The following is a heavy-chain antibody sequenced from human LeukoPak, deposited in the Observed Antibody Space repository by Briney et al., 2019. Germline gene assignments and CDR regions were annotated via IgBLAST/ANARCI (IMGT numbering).Heavy chain of an antibody. J-gene: IGHJ4*02. CDR3: AREDIRLDYFDY. V-gene: IGHV3-23*01. D-gene: IGHD6-19*01. CDR1: GFYFPGEV. CDR2: ISGSGGST. Sequence: PGGSIRLSCTASGFYFPGEVMHWVRQAPGKGLEWVSAISGSGGSTYYADSVKGRFTISRDDAKNSLYLQMNSLRAEDTAVYYCAREDIRLDYFDYWGQGTLVTVSS.